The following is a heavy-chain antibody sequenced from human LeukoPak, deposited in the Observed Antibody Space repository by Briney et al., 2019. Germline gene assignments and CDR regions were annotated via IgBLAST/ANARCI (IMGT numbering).Heavy chain of an antibody. J-gene: IGHJ4*02. Sequence: GGTLRLSCAASGFTFSSYGMSWVRQAPGKGLEWVSAISGSGGSTYYADSVKGRFTISRDNSKNTLYLQMNSLRAEDTAVYYCAKDRWLQFGYFDYWGQGTLVTVSS. CDR1: GFTFSSYG. CDR3: AKDRWLQFGYFDY. CDR2: ISGSGGST. D-gene: IGHD5-24*01. V-gene: IGHV3-23*01.